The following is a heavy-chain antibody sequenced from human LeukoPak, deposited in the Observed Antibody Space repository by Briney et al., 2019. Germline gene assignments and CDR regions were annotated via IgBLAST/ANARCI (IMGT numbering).Heavy chain of an antibody. D-gene: IGHD5-24*01. Sequence: SETLSLTCTVSGGSISSGGYYWSWIRQHPGKGLEWIGYIYYSGSTYYNPSLKSRVTISVDTSKNQFSLKLSSVTAADMAVYYCARGEMATIYFDYWGQGTLVTVSS. CDR2: IYYSGST. V-gene: IGHV4-31*03. CDR1: GGSISSGGYY. CDR3: ARGEMATIYFDY. J-gene: IGHJ4*02.